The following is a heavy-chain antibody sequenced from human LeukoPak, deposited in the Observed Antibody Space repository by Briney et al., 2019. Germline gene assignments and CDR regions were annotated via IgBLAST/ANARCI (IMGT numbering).Heavy chain of an antibody. J-gene: IGHJ4*02. CDR1: GGSISSSSYY. CDR2: IYYSGST. Sequence: MASETLSLTCTVSGGSISSSSYYWGWIRQPPGKGLGWIGSIYYSGSTYYNPSLKSRVTISVDTSKDQFSLKLSSVTAADTAVYYCARHFHGSGSQSFDYWGQGTLVTVSS. CDR3: ARHFHGSGSQSFDY. D-gene: IGHD3-10*01. V-gene: IGHV4-39*01.